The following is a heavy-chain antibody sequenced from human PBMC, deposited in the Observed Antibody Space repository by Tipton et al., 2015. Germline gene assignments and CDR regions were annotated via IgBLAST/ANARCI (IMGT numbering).Heavy chain of an antibody. CDR1: GGSVSSANYY. D-gene: IGHD3-22*01. CDR3: ARDAGRYYDSSGLSWYFDL. V-gene: IGHV4-39*07. J-gene: IGHJ2*01. Sequence: TLSLTCSVSGGSVSSANYYWSWIRQPPGKGLEWIGSISHSGNTYYNPSLKSRVTISVDTSKNQFSLKLSSVTAADTAVYYCARDAGRYYDSSGLSWYFDLWGRGTLVTVSS. CDR2: ISHSGNT.